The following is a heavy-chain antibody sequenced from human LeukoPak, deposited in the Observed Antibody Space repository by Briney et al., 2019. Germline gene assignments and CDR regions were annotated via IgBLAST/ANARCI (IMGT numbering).Heavy chain of an antibody. CDR3: ARLEGNDAFGI. J-gene: IGHJ3*02. Sequence: SETLSLTCTVAGGSISSSSYYWGWLRQPPGTGLEWSGRIYYSGSTYYNPSLKSRVTISVDTSKNQFSLKLSSVTAAATAVYYCARLEGNDAFGIWGQGTMVTVSS. CDR1: GGSISSSSYY. V-gene: IGHV4-39*01. D-gene: IGHD1-1*01. CDR2: IYYSGST.